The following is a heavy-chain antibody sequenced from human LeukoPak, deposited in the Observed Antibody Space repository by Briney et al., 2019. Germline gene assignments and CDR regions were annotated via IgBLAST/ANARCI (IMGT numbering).Heavy chain of an antibody. CDR1: GFTFSDYY. CDR3: ARAAAPSDIVVVVAPDATLGAYWFDP. V-gene: IGHV3-11*04. D-gene: IGHD2-15*01. CDR2: ISSSGSTI. J-gene: IGHJ5*02. Sequence: GGSLRLSCTASGFTFSDYYMSWIRQAPGKGLEWVSYISSSGSTIYYADSVKGRFTISRDNAKNSLYLQMNSLRAEDTAVYYCARAAAPSDIVVVVAPDATLGAYWFDPWGQGTLVTVSS.